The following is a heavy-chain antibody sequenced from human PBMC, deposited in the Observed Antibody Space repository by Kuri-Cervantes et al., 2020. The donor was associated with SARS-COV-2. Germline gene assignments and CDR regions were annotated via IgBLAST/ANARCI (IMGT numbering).Heavy chain of an antibody. J-gene: IGHJ5*02. CDR3: ARHRWFDP. CDR1: GGSFSGYY. V-gene: IGHV4-34*01. Sequence: GSLRLSCAVYGGSFSGYYWSWIRQPPEKGLEWIGEINHSGSTNYNPSLKSRVTISVDTSRNQFSLKLSSVTAADTAVYYCARHRWFDPWGQGTLVTVSS. CDR2: INHSGST. D-gene: IGHD1-14*01.